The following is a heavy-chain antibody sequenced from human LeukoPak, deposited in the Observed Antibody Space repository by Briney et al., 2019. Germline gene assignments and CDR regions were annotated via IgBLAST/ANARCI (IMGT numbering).Heavy chain of an antibody. D-gene: IGHD6-19*01. V-gene: IGHV3-23*01. CDR1: GFTFSSYA. J-gene: IGHJ4*02. Sequence: GGSLRLSCAASGFTFSSYAMSWVRQAPGKGLEWVSAISGSGGSTYYADSVKGRSTISRDNSKNTLYLQMNCLRAEDTAVYYCAKDGTLYSSGRFDYWGQGTLVTVSS. CDR3: AKDGTLYSSGRFDY. CDR2: ISGSGGST.